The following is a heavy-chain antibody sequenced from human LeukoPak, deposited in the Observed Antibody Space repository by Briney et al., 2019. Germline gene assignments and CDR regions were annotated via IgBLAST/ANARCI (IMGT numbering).Heavy chain of an antibody. CDR3: TRVPAVAGDYYYYGMDV. D-gene: IGHD6-19*01. CDR2: IRSKAYGGTT. CDR1: GFTFGDDP. J-gene: IGHJ6*02. Sequence: GRSLRLSCTASGFTFGDDPVSWVRQAPGKGLEWVGFIRSKAYGGTTEYAASVKGRFTISRDDSKSIAYLQMNSLKTGDTAVYYCTRVPAVAGDYYYYGMDVWGQGTTVTVSS. V-gene: IGHV3-49*04.